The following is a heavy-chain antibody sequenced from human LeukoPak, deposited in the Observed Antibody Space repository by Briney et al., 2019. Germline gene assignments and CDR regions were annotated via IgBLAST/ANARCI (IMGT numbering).Heavy chain of an antibody. CDR2: IYHSGST. D-gene: IGHD6-13*01. Sequence: PSQTLSLTCAVSGGSISSGGYSWSWIRQPPGKGLEWIGYIYHSGSTYYNPSLKSRVTISVDRSKNQFSLKLSSVTAADTAVYYCARSQQLIRTFDYWGQGTLVTVSS. CDR1: GGSISSGGYS. J-gene: IGHJ4*02. CDR3: ARSQQLIRTFDY. V-gene: IGHV4-30-2*02.